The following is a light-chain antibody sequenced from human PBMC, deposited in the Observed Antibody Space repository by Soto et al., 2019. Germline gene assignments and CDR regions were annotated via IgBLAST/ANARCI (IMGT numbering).Light chain of an antibody. Sequence: QSALTQPRSVSGSPGQSVTMSCTGTASDVGDYNYVSWYQHYPGKAPKLILYNVGKRPSGVPDRFSGSKSGNTASLTISGLRTEDEADYYCCSYAGSYTLIFGGGTKLTVL. CDR2: NVG. J-gene: IGLJ2*01. CDR1: ASDVGDYNY. CDR3: CSYAGSYTLI. V-gene: IGLV2-11*01.